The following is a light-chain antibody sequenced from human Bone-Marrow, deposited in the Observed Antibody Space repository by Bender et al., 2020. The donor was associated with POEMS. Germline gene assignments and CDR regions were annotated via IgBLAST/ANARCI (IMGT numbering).Light chain of an antibody. Sequence: QSVLTQPPSASGTPGQRVTISCSGGSSNIGAHAVNWYQHLPGTAPKLLIYSSHRRPSEVPDRFSGSTSGSSASLAINGLQAEDEADYYCQSYASGLSGWVFGGGTKLSVL. CDR1: SSNIGAHA. CDR3: QSYASGLSGWV. V-gene: IGLV1-44*01. J-gene: IGLJ3*02. CDR2: SSH.